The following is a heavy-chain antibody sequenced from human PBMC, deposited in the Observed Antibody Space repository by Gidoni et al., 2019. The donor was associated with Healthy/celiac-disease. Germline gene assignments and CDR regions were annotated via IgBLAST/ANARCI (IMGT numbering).Heavy chain of an antibody. V-gene: IGHV4-34*01. CDR1: GGSFSGYY. Sequence: QVQLQQWGAGLLKPSETLSLTCAHYGGSFSGYYWSCIRQPPGTGLEWIGEINHSGRNNYNPSLKRRVTISVDTSKNQFSLKLSAVTAADTAVYDCARVRKGTFQHWGQGTLVTVSS. J-gene: IGHJ1*01. D-gene: IGHD3-10*01. CDR2: INHSGRN. CDR3: ARVRKGTFQH.